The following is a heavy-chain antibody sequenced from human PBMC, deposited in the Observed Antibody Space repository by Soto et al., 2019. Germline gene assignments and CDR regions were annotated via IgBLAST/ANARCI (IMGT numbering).Heavy chain of an antibody. Sequence: SETLSLTCAVSGYSISSGHYWAWIRQPPGKGLEWIGSFYYTGSSYYNPSLKSRVSISVDTSKNQISLKLRFVTAADTAVYFCARVGPSDYSNFEYWGQGRLVTVSS. CDR2: FYYTGSS. J-gene: IGHJ4*02. V-gene: IGHV4-38-2*01. CDR3: ARVGPSDYSNFEY. CDR1: GYSISSGHY. D-gene: IGHD4-4*01.